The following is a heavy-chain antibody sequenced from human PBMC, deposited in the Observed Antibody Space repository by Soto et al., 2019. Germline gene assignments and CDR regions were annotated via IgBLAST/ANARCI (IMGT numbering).Heavy chain of an antibody. CDR1: GLTCSSYG. Sequence: GGSLRLSCAAAGLTCSSYGMHWVRQAPGKGLEWVAVISYDGSNKYYADSVKGRFTISRDNSKNTLYLQMNSLRAEDTAVYYCAKDDKWIQLWVDYWGQGTLVTVSS. J-gene: IGHJ4*02. V-gene: IGHV3-30*18. D-gene: IGHD5-18*01. CDR3: AKDDKWIQLWVDY. CDR2: ISYDGSNK.